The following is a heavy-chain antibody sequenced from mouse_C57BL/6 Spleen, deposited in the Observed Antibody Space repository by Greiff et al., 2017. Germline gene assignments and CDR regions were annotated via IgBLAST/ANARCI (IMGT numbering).Heavy chain of an antibody. J-gene: IGHJ2*01. Sequence: VQLQQSGPELVKPGASVKISCKASGYTFTDYYMNWVKQSHGKSLEWIGDINPNNGGTSYNQKFKGKATLTVDKSSSTAYMELRSLTSEDSAVYYCARWMDGYYGYFDYWGQGTTLTVSS. V-gene: IGHV1-26*01. CDR1: GYTFTDYY. D-gene: IGHD2-3*01. CDR2: INPNNGGT. CDR3: ARWMDGYYGYFDY.